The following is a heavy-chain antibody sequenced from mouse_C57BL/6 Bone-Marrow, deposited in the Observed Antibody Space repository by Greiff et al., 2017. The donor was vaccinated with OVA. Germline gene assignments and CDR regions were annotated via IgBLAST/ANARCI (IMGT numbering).Heavy chain of an antibody. CDR1: GFTFSSYT. V-gene: IGHV5-9*01. CDR2: ISGDGSNT. Sequence: EVQRVESGGGLVKPGGSLKLSCAASGFTFSSYTMSWVRQTPEQRLEWVATISGDGSNTYYPDSVKGRFTISRDNAKNTLYLQMSSLRSEDTALYYCARHLVYYGSPWFAYWGQGTLVTVSA. D-gene: IGHD1-1*01. CDR3: ARHLVYYGSPWFAY. J-gene: IGHJ3*01.